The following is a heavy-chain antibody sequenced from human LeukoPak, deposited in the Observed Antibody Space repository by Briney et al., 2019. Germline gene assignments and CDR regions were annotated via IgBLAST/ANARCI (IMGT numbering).Heavy chain of an antibody. D-gene: IGHD6-19*01. Sequence: PSETLSLTCAVSGGSTSSGGYSWSWIRQPPGKGLEWIGYIYHSGSTYYNPSLKSRVTISVDRSKNQFSLKLSSVTAADTAVYYCASLAVAGPRGGLNWGQGTLVTVSS. V-gene: IGHV4-30-2*01. CDR3: ASLAVAGPRGGLN. J-gene: IGHJ4*02. CDR1: GGSTSSGGYS. CDR2: IYHSGST.